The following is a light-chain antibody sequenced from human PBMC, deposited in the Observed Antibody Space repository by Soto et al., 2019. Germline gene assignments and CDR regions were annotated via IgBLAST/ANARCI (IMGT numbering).Light chain of an antibody. CDR1: QGISSY. Sequence: AIRMTQSPSSLSASTGDRVTITCRASQGISSYLAWYQQKPGKAPKLLIYAASSLQSGVPSRFSGSGSGTDFTLTISSLQPEDFATYYCQQANSFPLTFGQGTRLEI. CDR2: AAS. V-gene: IGKV1-8*01. J-gene: IGKJ5*01. CDR3: QQANSFPLT.